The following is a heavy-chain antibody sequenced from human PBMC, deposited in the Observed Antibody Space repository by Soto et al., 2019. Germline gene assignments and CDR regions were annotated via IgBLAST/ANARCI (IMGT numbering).Heavy chain of an antibody. CDR3: ARDPKTSGGKNWAFNYFDS. CDR1: GFSFSISP. J-gene: IGHJ4*02. CDR2: ISYDGTNK. V-gene: IGHV3-30-3*01. Sequence: QVQLVESGGGVVQPGRSLRLSCAASGFSFSISPMHWVRQAPGKGPEWVALISYDGTNKFYADSVKARFTISRDNSKSTLYLQVDSLSPEDAAVYYCARDPKTSGGKNWAFNYFDSWGQGTLVTVSS. D-gene: IGHD7-27*01.